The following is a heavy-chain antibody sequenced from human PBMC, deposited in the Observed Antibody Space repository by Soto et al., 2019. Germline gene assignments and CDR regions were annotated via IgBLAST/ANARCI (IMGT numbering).Heavy chain of an antibody. J-gene: IGHJ5*02. D-gene: IGHD5-18*01. V-gene: IGHV4-4*07. Sequence: PWEPLSLPCIVSAGSISCSYWSWIRQPSVKELEWIGRIYSDGTTNYNPSLKGRGTMSVDTSKKQISLKLTSVTAADTAMYYCARDRGYRSGSFGSWGQGVLVTVSS. CDR1: AGSISCSY. CDR2: IYSDGTT. CDR3: ARDRGYRSGSFGS.